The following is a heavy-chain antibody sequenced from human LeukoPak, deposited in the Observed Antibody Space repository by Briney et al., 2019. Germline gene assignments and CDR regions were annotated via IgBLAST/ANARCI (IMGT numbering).Heavy chain of an antibody. J-gene: IGHJ4*02. CDR2: ISSSSSTI. D-gene: IGHD3-9*01. CDR1: GFIFSNYY. V-gene: IGHV3-48*01. CDR3: ARGSGGDHLRYFDWLPSPLDY. Sequence: GGSLRLSCAASGFIFSNYYLNWVRQAPGKGLEWVSYISSSSSTIYYADSVKGRFTISRDNAKNSLYLQMNSLRAEDTAVYYCARGSGGDHLRYFDWLPSPLDYWGQGTLVTVSS.